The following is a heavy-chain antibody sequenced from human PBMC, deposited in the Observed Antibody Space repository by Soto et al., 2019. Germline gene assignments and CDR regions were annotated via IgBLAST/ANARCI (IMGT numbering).Heavy chain of an antibody. CDR2: ISYDGSNK. Sequence: GGSLRLSCAASGFTFSSYGMHWVRQAPGKGLEWVAVISYDGSNKYYADSVKGRFTISRDNSKNTLYLQMNSLRAEDTAVYYCARSGTRITIFGVAHDWGQGTLVTVSS. V-gene: IGHV3-30*03. CDR1: GFTFSSYG. D-gene: IGHD3-3*01. J-gene: IGHJ4*02. CDR3: ARSGTRITIFGVAHD.